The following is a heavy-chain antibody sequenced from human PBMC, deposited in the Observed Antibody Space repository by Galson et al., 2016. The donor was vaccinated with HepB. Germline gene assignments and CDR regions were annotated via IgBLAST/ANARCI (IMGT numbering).Heavy chain of an antibody. J-gene: IGHJ6*02. V-gene: IGHV5-51*01. Sequence: QSGAEVKKPGESLKISCKGSGYSFTRYYIAWVRQMPGKGLEWMGTIYPSDSDTTYSPSFQSQVTISADKSINTAYLQWSSLKASDTAMYYCARRRDILTGYHSYYYVMDVWGQGTTVTVSS. CDR2: IYPSDSDT. CDR1: GYSFTRYY. D-gene: IGHD3-9*01. CDR3: ARRRDILTGYHSYYYVMDV.